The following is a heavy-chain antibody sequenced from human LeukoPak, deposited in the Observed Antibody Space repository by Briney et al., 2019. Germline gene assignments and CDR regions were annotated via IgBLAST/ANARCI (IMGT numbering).Heavy chain of an antibody. V-gene: IGHV3-53*01. CDR3: AGCSGGSCYSRGKYGVDV. CDR2: IYSGGDT. J-gene: IGHJ6*02. Sequence: GGSLRLSCAASGFIVSGNYMSWVRQAPGKGLEWVSVIYSGGDTYYADSVKGRFTISRDISMNTLYLQMNSLRADDTAVYYCAGCSGGSCYSRGKYGVDVWGQGTTVIVSS. CDR1: GFIVSGNY. D-gene: IGHD2-15*01.